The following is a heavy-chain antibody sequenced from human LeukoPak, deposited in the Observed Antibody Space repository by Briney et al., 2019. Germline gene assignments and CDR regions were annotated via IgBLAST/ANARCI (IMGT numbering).Heavy chain of an antibody. V-gene: IGHV3-30*02. D-gene: IGHD1-26*01. CDR1: GFTFSSYG. Sequence: GGSLRLSCAASGFTFSSYGMYWVRQAPGKGLEWVAFIRYDGSNKYYADSVKGRFTISRDNSKNTLYLQMNSLRAEDTAVYYCAKAWERSGSYYFDYWGQGTLVTVSS. CDR3: AKAWERSGSYYFDY. CDR2: IRYDGSNK. J-gene: IGHJ4*02.